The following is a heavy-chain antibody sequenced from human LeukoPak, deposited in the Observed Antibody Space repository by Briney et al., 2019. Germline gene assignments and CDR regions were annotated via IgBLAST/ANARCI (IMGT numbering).Heavy chain of an antibody. Sequence: SETLSLTCTVSGGSISSYYWSWIRQPPGKGLEWIGYIYYSGSTNYNPSLKSRVTMSVDTSKNQFSLKLSSVTAADTAVYYCARSSDLNFDSWGQGTLVTVSS. V-gene: IGHV4-59*12. CDR3: ARSSDLNFDS. J-gene: IGHJ5*01. CDR2: IYYSGST. D-gene: IGHD3-10*01. CDR1: GGSISSYY.